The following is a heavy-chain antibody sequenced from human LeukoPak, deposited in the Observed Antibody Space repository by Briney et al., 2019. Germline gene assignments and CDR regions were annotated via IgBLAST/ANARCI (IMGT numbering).Heavy chain of an antibody. CDR2: ISASGRISGST. J-gene: IGHJ4*02. CDR3: ARYSMSLFDY. Sequence: SETLSLTCTVSGASISSGDYLWNWIRQPAGKGLEWIGRISASGRISGSTNYNPSLKSRVTISVDTSKNQFSLKLNSVTAADTAAYYCARYSMSLFDYWGQGTLVTVSS. V-gene: IGHV4-61*02. CDR1: GASISSGDYL. D-gene: IGHD2-21*01.